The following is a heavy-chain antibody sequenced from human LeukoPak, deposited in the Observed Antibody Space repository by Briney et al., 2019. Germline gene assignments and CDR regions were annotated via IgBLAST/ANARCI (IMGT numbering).Heavy chain of an antibody. Sequence: PPGTSLRLSCAASGFAFRSYGMHWVRQAPGKGLEWVAIISYNANNQYYADSVKGRFTISRDNSKNTLFLQMNSLKTEDTAVYYCAKPRVCSGRDCAFDYWGQGTLVTVS. CDR3: AKPRVCSGRDCAFDY. J-gene: IGHJ4*02. CDR1: GFAFRSYG. D-gene: IGHD5-12*01. CDR2: ISYNANNQ. V-gene: IGHV3-30*18.